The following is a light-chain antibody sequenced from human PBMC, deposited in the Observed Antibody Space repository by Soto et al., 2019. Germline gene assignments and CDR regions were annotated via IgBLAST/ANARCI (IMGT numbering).Light chain of an antibody. CDR1: SSDVVGYNY. J-gene: IGLJ2*01. CDR2: EVS. V-gene: IGLV2-14*01. CDR3: SSYTSSSPVV. Sequence: QSALTQPASVSVSPGQAITISCTGTSSDVVGYNYVSWYQQHPVKAPKLMIYEVSNRPSGVSNRFSGSKSGNTASLSISGLQAEDEADYYCSSYTSSSPVVFGGGTKLTVL.